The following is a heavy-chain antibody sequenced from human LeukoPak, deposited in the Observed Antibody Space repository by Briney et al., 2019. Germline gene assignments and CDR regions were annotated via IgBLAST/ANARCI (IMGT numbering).Heavy chain of an antibody. CDR2: ISGSGGST. V-gene: IGHV3-23*01. CDR3: AKSRWLQPFYFDY. Sequence: GGSLRLSCAASEFTFSTYGMSWVRQAPGKGLEWVSAISGSGGSTNYADSVKGRFTISRDNSKNTLYLQMNSLGAENTAVYYCAKSRWLQPFYFDYWGQGTLVTVSS. J-gene: IGHJ4*02. D-gene: IGHD5-24*01. CDR1: EFTFSTYG.